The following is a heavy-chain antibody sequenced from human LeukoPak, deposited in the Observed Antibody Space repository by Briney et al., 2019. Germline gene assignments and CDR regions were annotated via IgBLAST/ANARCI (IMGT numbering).Heavy chain of an antibody. CDR1: GGSISSYY. CDR3: ARGAGDSPSYYYYYYMDV. CDR2: IYYSGST. D-gene: IGHD3-10*01. V-gene: IGHV4-59*01. J-gene: IGHJ6*03. Sequence: SETLSLTCTVSGGSISSYYWSWIRQPPGKGLEWIGYIYYSGSTNYNPSLKSRVTISIDTSKNQFSLKLSSVTAADTAVYYCARGAGDSPSYYYYYYMDVWGKGTTVTVSS.